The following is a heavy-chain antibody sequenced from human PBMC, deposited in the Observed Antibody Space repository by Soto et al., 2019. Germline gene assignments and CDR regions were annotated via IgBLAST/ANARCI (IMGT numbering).Heavy chain of an antibody. CDR1: GFSVNNNY. J-gene: IGHJ4*02. V-gene: IGHV3-53*01. CDR3: AKLWGYYFES. CDR2: IYTRGTT. D-gene: IGHD2-21*01. Sequence: GGSLRLSCTASGFSVNNNYMTWVRQAPGRRPEWVAVIYTRGTTHYADFATGRFTFARDKSKNTLYLQMNSLRSEDSAVYYCAKLWGYYFESWGQGTLVTVSS.